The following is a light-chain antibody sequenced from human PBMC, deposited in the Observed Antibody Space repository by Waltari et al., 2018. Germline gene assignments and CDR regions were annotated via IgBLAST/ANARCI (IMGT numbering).Light chain of an antibody. CDR3: QHRSSWPPT. CDR2: DAS. CDR1: QTVSSY. Sequence: EIVLTQSPATLSLSPGERATLSCRASQTVSSYLAWYQLKPGQGPRLLIYDASKRATGIPARFSGSGSGTDFTLTISSLDPEDFAVYYCQHRSSWPPTFGGGTKVEIK. V-gene: IGKV3-11*01. J-gene: IGKJ4*01.